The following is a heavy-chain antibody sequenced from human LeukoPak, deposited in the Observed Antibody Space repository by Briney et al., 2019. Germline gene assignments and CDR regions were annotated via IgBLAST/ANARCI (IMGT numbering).Heavy chain of an antibody. CDR2: ISGSGGST. CDR1: GFTYSTYA. V-gene: IGHV3-23*01. CDR3: AKRIYSGSYQDPDY. Sequence: GGSLRLSCAAPGFTYSTYAMNWVRQAPGKGLEWVSGISGSGGSTYYADSVKGRFTISRDTSKNTLYLQMNSLRAEDTAVYYCAKRIYSGSYQDPDYWGQGTLVTVSS. J-gene: IGHJ4*02. D-gene: IGHD1-26*01.